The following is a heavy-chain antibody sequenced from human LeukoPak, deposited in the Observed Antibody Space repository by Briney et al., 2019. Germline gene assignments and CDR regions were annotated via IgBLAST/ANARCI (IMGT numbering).Heavy chain of an antibody. Sequence: SETLSLTCAVYGGSFSGNYWSWIRRPPGKGLEWVGEINHSGSTNYNPSLKSRVTISVDTSKNQFSLKLSSVTAADTAVYYCARQRCSSTSCYLLYAFDIWGQGTMVTVSS. CDR3: ARQRCSSTSCYLLYAFDI. D-gene: IGHD2-2*01. CDR1: GGSFSGNY. V-gene: IGHV4-34*01. CDR2: INHSGST. J-gene: IGHJ3*02.